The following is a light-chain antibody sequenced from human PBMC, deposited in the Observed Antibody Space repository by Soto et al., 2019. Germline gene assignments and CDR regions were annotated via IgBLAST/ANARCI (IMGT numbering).Light chain of an antibody. J-gene: IGKJ1*01. CDR3: QQYDNWPRT. V-gene: IGKV3-15*01. CDR1: QSVTSSY. CDR2: GAF. Sequence: EIVMTQSPATLSVSPGGRATLXXRASQSVTSSYLAWYQQKPGQAPRLXIYGAFTRATGFPARFSGSGSGTDFTLTITSLQSEDFAVYYCQQYDNWPRTFGQGTKVDIK.